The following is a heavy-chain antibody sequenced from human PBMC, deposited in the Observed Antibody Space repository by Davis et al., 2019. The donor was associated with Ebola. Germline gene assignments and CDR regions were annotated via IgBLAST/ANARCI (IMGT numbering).Heavy chain of an antibody. Sequence: SETLSPTCAVYGGSFSGYYWSWIRQPPGKGLEWIGDINHSGSTNFNLSLKSRVTISVEPSKNQFSLKLSSVTAADTAVYYCARDRGRYYGDFYGMDVWGQGTTVTVSS. CDR2: INHSGST. V-gene: IGHV4-34*01. CDR3: ARDRGRYYGDFYGMDV. D-gene: IGHD1-26*01. J-gene: IGHJ6*02. CDR1: GGSFSGYY.